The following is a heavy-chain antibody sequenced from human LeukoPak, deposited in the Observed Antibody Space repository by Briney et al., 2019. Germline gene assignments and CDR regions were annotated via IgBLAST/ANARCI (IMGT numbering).Heavy chain of an antibody. Sequence: GESLKISCKGSGYSFTSYWIGWVRQLPGKGLEWMGIIYPGDSDTRYSPSFQGQVTISADKSISTAYLQWSSLKASDTAMYYCARRRATIFGVVTNDAFDIWGQGTMVTVSS. CDR3: ARRRATIFGVVTNDAFDI. CDR2: IYPGDSDT. CDR1: GYSFTSYW. D-gene: IGHD3-3*01. J-gene: IGHJ3*02. V-gene: IGHV5-51*01.